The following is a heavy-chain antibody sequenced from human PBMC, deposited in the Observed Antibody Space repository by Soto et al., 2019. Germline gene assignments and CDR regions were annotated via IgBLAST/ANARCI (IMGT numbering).Heavy chain of an antibody. Sequence: QITLKESGPTLVRPTQTLTLTCTFSGFSLSTTGVGVGWIRQPPGKALEWLALIYWDDGKRNSPSLKSRLTMTKQISKSEVILTMTNMQPVDSAAYCCAQRLRDYGLGRERASYFDPWGQGTLVTVSS. J-gene: IGHJ5*02. CDR1: GFSLSTTGVG. V-gene: IGHV2-5*02. D-gene: IGHD3-10*01. CDR3: AQRLRDYGLGRERASYFDP. CDR2: IYWDDGK.